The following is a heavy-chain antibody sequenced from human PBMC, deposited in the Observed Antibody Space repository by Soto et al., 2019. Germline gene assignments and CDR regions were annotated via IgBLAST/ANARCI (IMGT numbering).Heavy chain of an antibody. Sequence: PGGSLRLSCAASGFTFSSYWMSWVRQAPGKGLEWVANIKQDGSEKYYVDSVKGRFTISRDNAKNSLYLQMNSLRAEDTAVYYCARDLIGLGYSYGYFDYWGQGTLVTVSS. CDR1: GFTFSSYW. D-gene: IGHD5-18*01. CDR3: ARDLIGLGYSYGYFDY. J-gene: IGHJ4*02. CDR2: IKQDGSEK. V-gene: IGHV3-7*05.